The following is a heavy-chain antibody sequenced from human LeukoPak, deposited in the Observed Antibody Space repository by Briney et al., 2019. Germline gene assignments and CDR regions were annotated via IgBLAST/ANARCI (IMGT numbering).Heavy chain of an antibody. Sequence: SETLSLTCAVYGGSFSGYYWSWIRQPPGKGLEWIGEINHSGSTNYNPSLKSRGTISVDTSKNQFSLKLSSVTAADTAVYYCARKVVKQWLVRGDWFAPWGQGTLVTVSS. J-gene: IGHJ5*02. D-gene: IGHD6-19*01. V-gene: IGHV4-34*01. CDR3: ARKVVKQWLVRGDWFAP. CDR1: GGSFSGYY. CDR2: INHSGST.